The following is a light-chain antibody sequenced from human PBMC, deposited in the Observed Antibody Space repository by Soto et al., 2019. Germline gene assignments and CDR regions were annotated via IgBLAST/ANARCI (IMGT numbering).Light chain of an antibody. J-gene: IGKJ5*01. CDR1: QSISNRY. CDR3: QQYGSPLIT. V-gene: IGKV3D-20*01. CDR2: DAS. Sequence: EIVLTQSPATLSLSPGERATLSCVASQSISNRYLAWYQQKAGLAPRLLIYDASSRATGIPDRFSGSGSGTVFTLTISRLEPEDFAVYYCQQYGSPLITFGQGTRLEIK.